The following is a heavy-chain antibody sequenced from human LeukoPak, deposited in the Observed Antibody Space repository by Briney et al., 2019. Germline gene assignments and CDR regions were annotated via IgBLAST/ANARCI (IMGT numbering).Heavy chain of an antibody. CDR2: ISSSGSTI. V-gene: IGHV3-48*03. J-gene: IGHJ6*04. D-gene: IGHD3-10*02. Sequence: LSLTCTVSGGSISSYYWSWVRQAPGKGLEWVSYISSSGSTIYYADSVKSRFTISRDNAKNSLYLQMNSLRAEDTAVYYCAELGITMIGGVWGKGTTVTISS. CDR3: AELGITMIGGV. CDR1: GGSISSYY.